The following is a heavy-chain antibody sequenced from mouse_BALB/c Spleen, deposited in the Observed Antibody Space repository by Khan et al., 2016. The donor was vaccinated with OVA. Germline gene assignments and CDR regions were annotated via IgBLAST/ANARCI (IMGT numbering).Heavy chain of an antibody. V-gene: IGHV2-2*02. CDR2: IWSGGST. CDR3: ARNNDYDEGLAY. Sequence: QVQLKESGPGLVQPSQSLSITCTVSGFSLTSYGVHWVRQSPGKGLEWLGVIWSGGSTDYNAAFISRLSIIKDNSKSQVFFKMNSLQANDTAIYYCARNNDYDEGLAYWGQGTLVTVSA. J-gene: IGHJ3*01. CDR1: GFSLTSYG. D-gene: IGHD2-4*01.